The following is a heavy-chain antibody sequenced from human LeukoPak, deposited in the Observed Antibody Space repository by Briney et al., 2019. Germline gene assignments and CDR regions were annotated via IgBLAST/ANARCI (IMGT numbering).Heavy chain of an antibody. J-gene: IGHJ4*02. CDR3: ARGRPPRNDY. D-gene: IGHD6-6*01. CDR2: LASEGSST. Sequence: TGGSLRLSCAAAGFTFSSYWMNWVRQAAGKGLGWGSRLASEGSSTTYADSGKGRFRSPKDNAKNTLYLQMNSLRVEDTAVYYGARGRPPRNDYTGQGTLVTLS. V-gene: IGHV3-74*01. CDR1: GFTFSSYW.